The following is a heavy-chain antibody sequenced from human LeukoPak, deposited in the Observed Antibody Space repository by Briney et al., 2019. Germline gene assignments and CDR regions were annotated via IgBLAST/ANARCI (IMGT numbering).Heavy chain of an antibody. CDR3: VRSSSSWYYFDY. V-gene: IGHV4-39*07. Sequence: SETLSLTCTVSGGSISSSAFYWGWIRQPPGKGLEWIGSINYSGNTYYSPSLKSRVTISLDTSKNLFSLKLTSVTAADTAVYYCVRSSSSWYYFDYWGQGTLVTVSS. CDR2: INYSGNT. J-gene: IGHJ4*02. D-gene: IGHD6-13*01. CDR1: GGSISSSAFY.